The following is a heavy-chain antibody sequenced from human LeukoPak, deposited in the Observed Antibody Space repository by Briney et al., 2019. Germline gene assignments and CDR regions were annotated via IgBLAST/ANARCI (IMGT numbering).Heavy chain of an antibody. CDR1: GGSISDFY. J-gene: IGHJ4*02. Sequence: SETLSLTCSVSGGSISDFYWSWIRQPAGKGLEWIGRIYSSGNANYNPSLKSRVTMSLDVSKNQFSLKLSSVTAADTAVYYCARGVSGIYLTLDYWGQGTLVTVSS. CDR3: ARGVSGIYLTLDY. V-gene: IGHV4-4*07. CDR2: IYSSGNA. D-gene: IGHD1-26*01.